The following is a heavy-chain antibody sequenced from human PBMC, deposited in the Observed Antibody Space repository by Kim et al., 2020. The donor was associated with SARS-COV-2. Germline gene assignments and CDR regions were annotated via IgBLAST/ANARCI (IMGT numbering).Heavy chain of an antibody. J-gene: IGHJ4*02. CDR3: AKDFMTYYYDSSCYYFDY. D-gene: IGHD3-22*01. V-gene: IGHV3-23*01. CDR2: ISGSGGST. CDR1: GFTFSSYA. Sequence: GGSLRLSCAASGFTFSSYAMSWVRQAPGKGLEWVSAISGSGGSTYYADSVKGRFTISRDNSKNTLYLQMNSLRAEDTAVYYCAKDFMTYYYDSSCYYFDYSGEGTLFTVSS.